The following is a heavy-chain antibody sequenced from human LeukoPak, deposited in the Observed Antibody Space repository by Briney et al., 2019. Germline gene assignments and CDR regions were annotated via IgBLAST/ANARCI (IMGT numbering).Heavy chain of an antibody. J-gene: IGHJ4*02. D-gene: IGHD6-19*01. Sequence: WASVKVSCKASGCTLINYGISWVRQAPGQGLEWMGWISFKNGNTNSAQKLQGRVTMTTDTSTSTAYMELMSLRSDDTAVYYCARALGRQWLATFDYWGQGTLVTVSS. V-gene: IGHV1-18*01. CDR1: GCTLINYG. CDR3: ARALGRQWLATFDY. CDR2: ISFKNGNT.